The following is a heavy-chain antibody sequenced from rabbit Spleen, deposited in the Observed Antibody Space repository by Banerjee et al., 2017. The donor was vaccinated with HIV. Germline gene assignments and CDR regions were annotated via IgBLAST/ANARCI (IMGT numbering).Heavy chain of an antibody. Sequence: QSLEESGGDLVKPGASLTLTCIASGVSFSGNSYMCWVRQAPGKGLEWIACIDSGSSGFTYFASWANGRFTISKTSSTTVTLQMTSLTAADTATYFCERDTSSSFSSYGMDLWGPGTLVTVS. J-gene: IGHJ6*01. CDR3: ERDTSSSFSSYGMDL. CDR1: GVSFSGNSY. CDR2: IDSGSSGFT. D-gene: IGHD1-1*01. V-gene: IGHV1S40*01.